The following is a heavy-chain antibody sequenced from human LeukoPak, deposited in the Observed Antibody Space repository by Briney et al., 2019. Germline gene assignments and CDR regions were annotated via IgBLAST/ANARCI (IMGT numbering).Heavy chain of an antibody. CDR1: GFTFSSYW. V-gene: IGHV3-7*01. Sequence: PGGSLRLSCAASGFTFSSYWMSWVRQAPGKGLEWVANIKQDGSEKYYVDSVKGRFTISRDNAKNSLYLQMNSLRAEDTAVYYCAALRDGSYYYFDYWGQGTLVTVSS. J-gene: IGHJ4*02. D-gene: IGHD1-26*01. CDR2: IKQDGSEK. CDR3: AALRDGSYYYFDY.